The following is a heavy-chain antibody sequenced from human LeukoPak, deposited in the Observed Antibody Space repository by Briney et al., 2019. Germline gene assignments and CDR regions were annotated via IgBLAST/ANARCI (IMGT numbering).Heavy chain of an antibody. D-gene: IGHD5-18*01. CDR3: ARTWIHEAYNWFDP. Sequence: ASVKVSCKASGYTFTSYGISWVRQAPGQGLEWMGWISAYNGNTNYAQKPQGRVTMTMTTDTSTSTVYMELSSLRSEDAAVYYCARTWIHEAYNWFDPWGQGTLVTVSS. CDR2: ISAYNGNT. CDR1: GYTFTSYG. J-gene: IGHJ5*02. V-gene: IGHV1-18*01.